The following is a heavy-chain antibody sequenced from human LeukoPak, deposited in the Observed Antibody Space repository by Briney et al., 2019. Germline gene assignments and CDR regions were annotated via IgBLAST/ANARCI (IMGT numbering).Heavy chain of an antibody. Sequence: GGPLRLSCAASGSTFSSYRMNWVRQGPGKGLVWVSRIDTVGSSTSYTDSVKGRFTISRDNAKNTLYMQMNSLRAEDTAVYYCARPYYDILTGYWVDDTFDIWGQGTMVTVSS. CDR1: GSTFSSYR. CDR3: ARPYYDILTGYWVDDTFDI. J-gene: IGHJ3*02. D-gene: IGHD3-9*01. CDR2: IDTVGSST. V-gene: IGHV3-74*01.